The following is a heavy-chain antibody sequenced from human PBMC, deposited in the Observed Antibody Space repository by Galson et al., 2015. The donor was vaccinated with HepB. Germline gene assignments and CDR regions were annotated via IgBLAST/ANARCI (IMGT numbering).Heavy chain of an antibody. J-gene: IGHJ3*02. D-gene: IGHD3-10*01. CDR1: GFTFSDYP. Sequence: SLRLSCAVSGFTFSDYPMSWIRQAPGKGLEWVSYISSSRSYTIYADSVAGRFTISRDNAKNSLYLQMNSLRAEDTAVYYCAREGVLWFGELLGAFDIWGQGTMVTVSS. V-gene: IGHV3-11*06. CDR3: AREGVLWFGELLGAFDI. CDR2: ISSSRSYT.